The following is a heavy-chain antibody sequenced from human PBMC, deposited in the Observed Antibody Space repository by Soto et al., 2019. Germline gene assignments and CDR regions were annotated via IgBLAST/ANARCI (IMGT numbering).Heavy chain of an antibody. Sequence: SETLSLTCTVSGGSISSSSYYWGWIRQPPGKGLEWIGSIYYSGSTYYNPSLKSRVTISVDTSKNQFSLKLSSVTAADTAVYYCASPNWVVVAATPDYFDYWGQGTLVTVSS. CDR3: ASPNWVVVAATPDYFDY. D-gene: IGHD2-15*01. J-gene: IGHJ4*02. V-gene: IGHV4-39*01. CDR2: IYYSGST. CDR1: GGSISSSSYY.